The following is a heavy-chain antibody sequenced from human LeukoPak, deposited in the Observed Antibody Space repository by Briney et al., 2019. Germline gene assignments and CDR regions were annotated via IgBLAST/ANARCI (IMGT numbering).Heavy chain of an antibody. Sequence: TGGSLRLSCAASGFTFSSYKMNWVRQAPGKGLEWVSYISHSGHIKYYADSVQGRFTISRDNTKNSLYLQMESLRAEDTAIYCCVDSGSFIDEEYFQHWGPGTLVTVSS. J-gene: IGHJ1*01. D-gene: IGHD1-26*01. CDR3: VDSGSFIDEEYFQH. CDR2: ISHSGHIK. CDR1: GFTFSSYK. V-gene: IGHV3-48*03.